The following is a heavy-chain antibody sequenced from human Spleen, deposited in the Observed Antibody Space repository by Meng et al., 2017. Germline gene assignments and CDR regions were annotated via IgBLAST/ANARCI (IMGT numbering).Heavy chain of an antibody. D-gene: IGHD4-11*01. CDR3: ARGPTTMAHDFDY. V-gene: IGHV4-34*01. CDR1: GGSFSDYY. CDR2: INHSGST. J-gene: IGHJ4*02. Sequence: VQLQQWGAGLLKPSETLSLTCVVSGGSFSDYYWSGIRQPPGKGREWIGEINHSGSTNYNPSLESRATISVDTSQNNLSLKLSSVTAADSAVYYCARGPTTMAHDFDYWGQGTLVTVSS.